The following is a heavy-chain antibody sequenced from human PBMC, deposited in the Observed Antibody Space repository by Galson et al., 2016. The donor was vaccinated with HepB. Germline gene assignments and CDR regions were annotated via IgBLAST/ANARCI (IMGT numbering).Heavy chain of an antibody. D-gene: IGHD6-19*01. J-gene: IGHJ4*01. CDR2: IWYDGSHE. Sequence: SLRLSCAASGFTFSSYAMHWVRQAPGKGLEWVAVIWYDGSHEYYADSVKGRFTISRDNSKNTVYLQMNSLSAEDTAVYYCAKNSYSSAWYPDYWGHGTQVIVSS. V-gene: IGHV3-33*06. CDR1: GFTFSSYA. CDR3: AKNSYSSAWYPDY.